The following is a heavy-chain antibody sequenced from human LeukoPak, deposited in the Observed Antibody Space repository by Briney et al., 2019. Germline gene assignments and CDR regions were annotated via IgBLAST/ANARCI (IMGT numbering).Heavy chain of an antibody. V-gene: IGHV3-30*04. CDR2: ISCDGENK. CDR1: GFIFNNHA. D-gene: IGHD4-11*01. CDR3: VRGLPFDY. J-gene: IGHJ4*02. Sequence: GRSLRLSCAVSGFIFNNHAMHWVRQAPGKGLEWVALISCDGENKYYADSVKGRFTISRDISKNTLYLQMNSLRGEDTALYYCVRGLPFDYWGQGTLVTVPS.